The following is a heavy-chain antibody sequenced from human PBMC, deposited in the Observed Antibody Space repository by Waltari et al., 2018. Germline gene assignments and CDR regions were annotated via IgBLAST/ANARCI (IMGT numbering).Heavy chain of an antibody. Sequence: QVQLQESGPGLVKPSETLSLTCTVSGGSISSYYWSWIRQPPGKGLEWIGYIYYSGSTNYNPSLKSRVTISVDTSKNQFSLKLSSVTAADTAVYYCARDFTVRYFDWLSQGDLYYFDNWGQGTLVTVSP. V-gene: IGHV4-59*01. CDR3: ARDFTVRYFDWLSQGDLYYFDN. CDR2: IYYSGST. J-gene: IGHJ4*02. D-gene: IGHD3-9*01. CDR1: GGSISSYY.